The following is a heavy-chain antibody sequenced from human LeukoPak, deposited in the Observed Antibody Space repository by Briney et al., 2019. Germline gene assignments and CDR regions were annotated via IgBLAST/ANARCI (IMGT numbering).Heavy chain of an antibody. CDR3: AKDQDIVATILDY. D-gene: IGHD5-12*01. V-gene: IGHV3-23*01. Sequence: PGGSLRLSCAASGFTFSSYSMNWVRQAPGKGLEWVSAISGSGGSTYYADSVKGRFTISRDNSKNTLYLQMNSLRAEDTAVYYCAKDQDIVATILDYWGQGTLVTVSS. CDR1: GFTFSSYS. J-gene: IGHJ4*02. CDR2: ISGSGGST.